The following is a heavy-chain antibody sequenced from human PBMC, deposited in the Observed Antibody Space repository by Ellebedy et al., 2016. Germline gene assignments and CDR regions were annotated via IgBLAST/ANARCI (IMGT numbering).Heavy chain of an antibody. J-gene: IGHJ5*02. CDR3: AREWEGWFDP. CDR1: GGSISSGGYS. CDR2: IYHSGST. V-gene: IGHV4-30-2*01. D-gene: IGHD1-26*01. Sequence: SETLSLXCAVSGGSISSGGYSWSWIRQPPGKGLEWIGYIYHSGSTYYNPSLKSRVTISVDRSKNQFSLKLSSVTAADTAVYYCAREWEGWFDPWGQGTLVTVSS.